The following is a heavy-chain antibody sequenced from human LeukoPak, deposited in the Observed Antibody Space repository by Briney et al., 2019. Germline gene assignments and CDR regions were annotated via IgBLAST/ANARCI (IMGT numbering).Heavy chain of an antibody. CDR3: ARLETPVVRSHYYGMDV. V-gene: IGHV4-59*08. Sequence: SETLSLTCTVSGGPISSYYWRWIRQPPGEGLEWIGYIYYSGSTNYNPSLKSRVTISVDTSKNQFSLKLSSVTAADTAVYYCARLETPVVRSHYYGMDVWGQGTTVTVSS. CDR1: GGPISSYY. D-gene: IGHD4-23*01. J-gene: IGHJ6*02. CDR2: IYYSGST.